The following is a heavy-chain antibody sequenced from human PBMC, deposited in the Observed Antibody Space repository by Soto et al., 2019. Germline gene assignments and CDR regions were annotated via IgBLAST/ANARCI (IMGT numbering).Heavy chain of an antibody. D-gene: IGHD3-10*01. CDR3: AKDFGRHSGAWVYYYDY. CDR2: ISAGGGTT. J-gene: IGHJ4*02. CDR1: EFTFSNYA. V-gene: IGHV3-23*01. Sequence: EVQLLESGGGLVQPGGSLRLSCAASEFTFSNYAMSWVRQPPGKGLEWVSEISAGGGTTYYPDSVKGRFTISRDNSKSTLYLQMNGLRPEDTAVYYCAKDFGRHSGAWVYYYDYWGQGTLVTVSS.